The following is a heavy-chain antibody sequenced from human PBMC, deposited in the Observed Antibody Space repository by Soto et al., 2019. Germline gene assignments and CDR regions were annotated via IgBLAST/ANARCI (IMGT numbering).Heavy chain of an antibody. CDR1: GGSISSGDYY. J-gene: IGHJ6*02. D-gene: IGHD6-13*01. V-gene: IGHV4-30-4*01. CDR2: IYYSGST. Sequence: SETLSLTCTVSGGSISSGDYYWSWIRQPPGKGLEWIGYIYYSGSTYYNPSLKSRVTISVDTSKNQFSLKLSSVTAADTAVYYCARDAAAAAHYYYGMDVWGQGTTVTVS. CDR3: ARDAAAAAHYYYGMDV.